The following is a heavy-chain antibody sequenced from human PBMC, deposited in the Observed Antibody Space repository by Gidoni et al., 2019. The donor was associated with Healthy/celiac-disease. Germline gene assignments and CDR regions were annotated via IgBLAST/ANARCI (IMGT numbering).Heavy chain of an antibody. CDR1: GFPLSSYA. D-gene: IGHD3-10*01. Sequence: EVQLVESGGGLVQPGGSLRLSCAAAGFPLSSYAMSWVRPAPGKGLEWVSAISGSGGSTYYADSVKGRFTISRDNSKNTLYLQMNSLRAEDTAVYYCAKRPFYYYGSGSYVDYWGQGTLVTVSS. CDR2: ISGSGGST. CDR3: AKRPFYYYGSGSYVDY. V-gene: IGHV3-23*04. J-gene: IGHJ4*02.